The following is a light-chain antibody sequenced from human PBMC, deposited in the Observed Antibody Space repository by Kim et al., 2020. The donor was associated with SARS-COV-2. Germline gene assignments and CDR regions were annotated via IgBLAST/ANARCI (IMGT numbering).Light chain of an antibody. CDR3: SAWDRSLRGWV. Sequence: QTATLTCTWNSNNVGNQGAAWLQQHQGHPPKVLFYRNNKRPSGISERLSASRSGNTASLTITGLQPEDEADYYCSAWDRSLRGWVFGGGTQLTVL. CDR2: RNN. J-gene: IGLJ3*02. CDR1: SNNVGNQG. V-gene: IGLV10-54*01.